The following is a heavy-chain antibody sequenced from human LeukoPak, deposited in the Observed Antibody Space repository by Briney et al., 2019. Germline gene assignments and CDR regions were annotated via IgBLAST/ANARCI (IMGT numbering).Heavy chain of an antibody. CDR2: IYHSGST. Sequence: PSETLSLTCTVSGYSISSGYYWGWIRQPPGKGLEWIGSIYHSGSTYYNPSLKSRVTISVDTSKNQFSLKLSSVTAADTAVYYCARGLGYGGSLLVDYWGQGTLVTVSS. J-gene: IGHJ4*02. CDR3: ARGLGYGGSLLVDY. CDR1: GYSISSGYY. V-gene: IGHV4-38-2*02. D-gene: IGHD1-26*01.